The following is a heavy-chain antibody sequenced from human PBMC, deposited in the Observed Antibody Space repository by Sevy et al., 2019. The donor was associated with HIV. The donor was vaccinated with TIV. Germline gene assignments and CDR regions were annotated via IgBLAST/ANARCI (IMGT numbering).Heavy chain of an antibody. Sequence: GGSLRLSCAASGFTVSSNYMSWVRQAPGKGLEWVSVIYSGGSTYYADSVKGRFPISRDNSKNTLYLQMNSLRAEDTAVYYCARLNGWTYFDYWGQGTLVTVSS. J-gene: IGHJ4*02. CDR2: IYSGGST. CDR1: GFTVSSNY. D-gene: IGHD6-19*01. V-gene: IGHV3-53*01. CDR3: ARLNGWTYFDY.